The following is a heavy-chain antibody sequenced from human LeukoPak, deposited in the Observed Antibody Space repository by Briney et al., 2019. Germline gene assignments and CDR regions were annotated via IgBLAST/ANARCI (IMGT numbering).Heavy chain of an antibody. CDR2: MNPNSGNT. V-gene: IGHV1-8*01. CDR3: ARGKNRSTGGPTGY. CDR1: GYTFTSYD. D-gene: IGHD3-16*01. Sequence: ASVKVSCKASGYTFTSYDINWVRQATGQGLEWMGWMNPNSGNTGYAQKFQGRVTMTRNTSISTAYMELSSLRSEDTAVCYCARGKNRSTGGPTGYWGQGTLVTVSP. J-gene: IGHJ4*02.